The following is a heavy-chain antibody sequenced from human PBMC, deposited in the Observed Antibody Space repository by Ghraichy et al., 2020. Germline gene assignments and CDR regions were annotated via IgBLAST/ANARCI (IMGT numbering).Heavy chain of an antibody. CDR2: IYHSGST. CDR3: ARAWYSSSLQNFDY. J-gene: IGHJ4*02. CDR1: GYSISSGYY. V-gene: IGHV4-38-2*01. D-gene: IGHD6-6*01. Sequence: SETLSLTCAVSGYSISSGYYWGWIRQPPGKGLEWIGSIYHSGSTYYNPSLKSRVTISVDTSKNQFSLKLSSVTAADTAVYYCARAWYSSSLQNFDYWGQGTLVTVSS.